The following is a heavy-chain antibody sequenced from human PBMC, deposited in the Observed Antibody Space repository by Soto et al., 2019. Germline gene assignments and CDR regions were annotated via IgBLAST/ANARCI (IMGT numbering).Heavy chain of an antibody. CDR2: IIPIFCTA. CDR1: GGTFSSYA. CDR3: AGCGPDGNFDY. D-gene: IGHD1-1*01. J-gene: IGHJ4*02. Sequence: QVQLVQSGAEVKKPGSSVKVSCKASGGTFSSYAISWVRQAHGQGLEWMGGIIPIFCTANYAQKFQCRVTSTADKSTSTAYMGRSSLRSEDTAVYYCAGCGPDGNFDYWGQGTLVTVSS. V-gene: IGHV1-69*06.